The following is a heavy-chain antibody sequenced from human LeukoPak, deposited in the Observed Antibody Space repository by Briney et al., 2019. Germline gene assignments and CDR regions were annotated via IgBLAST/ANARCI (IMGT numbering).Heavy chain of an antibody. D-gene: IGHD5-18*01. V-gene: IGHV1-69*04. CDR3: ARDQGLTAPPPYGLDV. Sequence: SVKVSCKTSGGTFSTSAITWLRQAPAQGLEWMGRIIPVLNITTYAQRFQGRVTITADTSTSTVYMELSSLRSEETAVYYCARDQGLTAPPPYGLDVWGQGTTVIVSS. J-gene: IGHJ6*02. CDR2: IIPVLNIT. CDR1: GGTFSTSA.